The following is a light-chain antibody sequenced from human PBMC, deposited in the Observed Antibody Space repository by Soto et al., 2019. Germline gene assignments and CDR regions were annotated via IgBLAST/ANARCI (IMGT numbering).Light chain of an antibody. CDR1: QSVSSY. CDR3: QQRSNWPGFT. V-gene: IGKV3-11*01. Sequence: EIVLTQSPATLSLSPGERATLSCRASQSVSSYLAWYQQKPGQAPRLLIYDASNRATGIPARFSGSGSGTDFTLTISRLEPEDFAVYYCQQRSNWPGFTFGPGTKVDIK. J-gene: IGKJ3*01. CDR2: DAS.